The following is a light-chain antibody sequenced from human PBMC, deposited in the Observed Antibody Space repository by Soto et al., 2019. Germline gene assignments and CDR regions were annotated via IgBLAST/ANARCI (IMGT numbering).Light chain of an antibody. J-gene: IGKJ4*01. V-gene: IGKV4-1*01. Sequence: DIVMTQSPDSLAVSLGERATSNCKSSQSVLYSSNNKNYLAWYQQKPGQPPKLLIYWASTRESGVPDRFSGSGSGTDFTLTISSLQAEDVAVYYCQQYYSTPLTFGGGTNVEIK. CDR3: QQYYSTPLT. CDR1: QSVLYSSNNKNY. CDR2: WAS.